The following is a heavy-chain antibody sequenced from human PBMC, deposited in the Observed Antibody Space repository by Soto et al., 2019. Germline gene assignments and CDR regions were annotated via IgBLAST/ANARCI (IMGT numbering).Heavy chain of an antibody. CDR1: GFTFSSYW. CDR3: ARAGTKCDLPSHLAY. J-gene: IGHJ4*02. V-gene: IGHV3-74*01. D-gene: IGHD2-8*01. CDR2: INSDGSTT. Sequence: SLRLSCAASGFTFSSYWMHWVRQAPGKGLVWVSRINSDGSTTSYADSVTGRFTISRDNAKNTLYLQMNSLRAEDTALYYCARAGTKCDLPSHLAYSGLGTLVPVSS.